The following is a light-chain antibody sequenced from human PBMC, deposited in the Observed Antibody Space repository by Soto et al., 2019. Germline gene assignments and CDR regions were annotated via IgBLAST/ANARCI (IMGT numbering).Light chain of an antibody. CDR1: QSVGSN. Sequence: EIVVTQSPATLSVSPGERATLSCRASQSVGSNLAWYQQKPGQAPRLLMYGASTRATGVPARFSGSGSGAEFTLTISSLQSEDFAVYYCQQYNNRPPWTFGQGTKVEIE. CDR2: GAS. V-gene: IGKV3-15*01. CDR3: QQYNNRPPWT. J-gene: IGKJ1*01.